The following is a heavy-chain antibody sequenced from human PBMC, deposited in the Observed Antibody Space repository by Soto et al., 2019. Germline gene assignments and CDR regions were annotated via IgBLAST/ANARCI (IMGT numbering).Heavy chain of an antibody. D-gene: IGHD6-6*01. CDR2: ISAYNGNT. Sequence: ASVKVSCKASGYTFTSYGISWVRQAPGQGLEWMGWISAYNGNTNYAQKLQGRVTMTTDTSTSTAYMELRGLRSDDTAVYYCARALYSSSFYWFDPWGQGTLVTVSS. CDR3: ARALYSSSFYWFDP. CDR1: GYTFTSYG. J-gene: IGHJ5*02. V-gene: IGHV1-18*04.